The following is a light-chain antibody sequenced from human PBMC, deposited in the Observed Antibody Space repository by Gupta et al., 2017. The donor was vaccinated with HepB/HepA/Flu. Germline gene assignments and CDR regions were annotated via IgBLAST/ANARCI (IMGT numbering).Light chain of an antibody. V-gene: IGKV3-15*01. CDR3: QQYNNWPPLT. CDR2: GAA. CDR1: QVAVTN. J-gene: IGKJ4*01. Sequence: IVLTPSPATLSVSPGAPATLSCTASQVAVTNLALYQQKPGDAPRRFRYGAATRATEIPPRVSGSVSGTEFTLTIRGLQSEEFAVYYCQQYNNWPPLTFGGGTKVEIK.